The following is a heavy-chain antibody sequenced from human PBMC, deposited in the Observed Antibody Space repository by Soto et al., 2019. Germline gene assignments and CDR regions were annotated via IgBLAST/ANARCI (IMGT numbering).Heavy chain of an antibody. Sequence: QLQLQESGPGLVKPSQTLSLTCTVSGGSISSGGYYWSWIRQHPGKGLEWIGYIYYSGSTYYNPSLKSRVTRSVDTSKNQFSLKLSSVTAADTAVYYCARVWGIAARQGPLTFDSWGQGTLVTVSS. CDR1: GGSISSGGYY. V-gene: IGHV4-31*03. CDR3: ARVWGIAARQGPLTFDS. D-gene: IGHD6-6*01. CDR2: IYYSGST. J-gene: IGHJ4*02.